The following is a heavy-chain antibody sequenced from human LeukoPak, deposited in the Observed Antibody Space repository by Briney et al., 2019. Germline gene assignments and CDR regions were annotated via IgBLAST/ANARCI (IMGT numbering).Heavy chain of an antibody. Sequence: SETLSLTCTVSGGSISSSSYYWGWIRQPPGKGLEWIGSIYYSGSTYYNPSLKSRVTISVDTSKNQFSLKLSSVTAADTAVYYCARGRGAAAGTIDYWGQGTLVTVSS. J-gene: IGHJ4*02. D-gene: IGHD6-13*01. CDR3: ARGRGAAAGTIDY. CDR2: IYYSGST. V-gene: IGHV4-39*07. CDR1: GGSISSSSYY.